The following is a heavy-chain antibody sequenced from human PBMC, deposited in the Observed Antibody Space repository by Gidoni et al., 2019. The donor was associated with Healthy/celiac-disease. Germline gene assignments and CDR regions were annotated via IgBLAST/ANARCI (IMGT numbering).Heavy chain of an antibody. J-gene: IGHJ4*02. D-gene: IGHD3-22*01. CDR1: GYTFTGYY. V-gene: IGHV1-2*06. CDR2: INPNSGGT. Sequence: QVQLVQSGAEVKKPGASVKVSCKASGYTFTGYYMHWVRQAPGQGLEWMGRINPNSGGTNYAQKFQGRVTMTRDTSISTAYMELSRLRSDDTAVYYCARTYYYDSSGYYGNLEFDYWGQGTLVTVSS. CDR3: ARTYYYDSSGYYGNLEFDY.